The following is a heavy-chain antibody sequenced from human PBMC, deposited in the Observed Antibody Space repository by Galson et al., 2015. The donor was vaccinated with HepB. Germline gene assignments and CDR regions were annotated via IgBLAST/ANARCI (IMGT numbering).Heavy chain of an antibody. CDR2: ISSSSTYI. D-gene: IGHD4-17*01. CDR3: ARDRESGDYATDYFGMDV. J-gene: IGHJ6*02. V-gene: IGHV3-21*06. Sequence: SLRLSCAASGFSFSVYTMNWVRQAPGKGLEWVSSISSSSTYIYYADSVKGRFTISRDNIKNLLYLQMNSLRADDTGVFYCARDRESGDYATDYFGMDVWGQGTTVTVS. CDR1: GFSFSVYT.